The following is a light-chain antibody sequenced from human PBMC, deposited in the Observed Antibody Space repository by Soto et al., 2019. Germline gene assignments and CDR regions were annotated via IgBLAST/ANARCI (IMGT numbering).Light chain of an antibody. CDR1: SSDVGDYNY. J-gene: IGLJ2*01. CDR3: SSFTTSSTSVV. Sequence: QSALTQPASVSGSLGQPITISCTGTSSDVGDYNYVSWYQQHPGNAPKLMIYEVSSRPSGVSNRFSGSKSGNTASLTISGLQAEDEADYYCSSFTTSSTSVVFGGGTKLTVL. V-gene: IGLV2-14*01. CDR2: EVS.